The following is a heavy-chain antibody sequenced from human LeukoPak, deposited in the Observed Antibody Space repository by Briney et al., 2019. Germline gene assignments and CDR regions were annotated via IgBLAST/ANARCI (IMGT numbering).Heavy chain of an antibody. D-gene: IGHD3-22*01. CDR3: ARDWYYYDSSGYYFFYYFDY. V-gene: IGHV1-2*02. J-gene: IGHJ4*02. CDR2: INPNSGGT. Sequence: ASVKVSCKASGYTFTGYYMHWVRQAPGQGLEWMGWINPNSGGTNYAQKFQGRVTMTRDTSISTAYIELSRLRSDDTAVYYCARDWYYYDSSGYYFFYYFDYWGQGTLVTVSS. CDR1: GYTFTGYY.